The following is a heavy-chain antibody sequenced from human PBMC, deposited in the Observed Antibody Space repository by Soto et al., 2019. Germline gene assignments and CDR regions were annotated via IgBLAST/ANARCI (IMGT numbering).Heavy chain of an antibody. CDR3: TRWAYSYGWYFDY. CDR2: IRSKPNNYAT. D-gene: IGHD6-19*01. CDR1: GFNFSGCA. Sequence: PGGSLRLSCAASGFNFSGCAMHWVRQASGKGLEWLGRIRSKPNNYATEYAASVQGRFTISRDDSKNTAYLEMNSLKTEDTAVYYCTRWAYSYGWYFDYWGQGALVTVSS. V-gene: IGHV3-73*01. J-gene: IGHJ4*02.